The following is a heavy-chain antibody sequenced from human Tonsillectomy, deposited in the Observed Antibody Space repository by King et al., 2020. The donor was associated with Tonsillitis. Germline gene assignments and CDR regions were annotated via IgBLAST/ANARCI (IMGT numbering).Heavy chain of an antibody. CDR1: GGSISSYY. J-gene: IGHJ4*02. Sequence: VQLQESGPGLVKPSETLSLTCTVSGGSISSYYWSWIRQPPGKGLEWIGYIYHSGSTNYNPSLKSRVTISVDTSKKQFSLKLSSVTAADTAVYYCARDYGQLDYFDYWGQGTLVTVSS. CDR3: ARDYGQLDYFDY. CDR2: IYHSGST. D-gene: IGHD6-13*01. V-gene: IGHV4-59*01.